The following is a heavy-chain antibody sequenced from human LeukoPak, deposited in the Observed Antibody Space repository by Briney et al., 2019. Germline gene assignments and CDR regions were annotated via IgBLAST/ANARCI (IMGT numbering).Heavy chain of an antibody. D-gene: IGHD2-2*02. V-gene: IGHV1-8*01. J-gene: IGHJ4*02. CDR1: GYTFTSYD. Sequence: ASVKVSCKASGYTFTSYDINWVRQATGQGLEWMGWMNPNSGNTGYAQKFQGRVTMTRNTSISTAYMELSSLRSEDTAVYYCARGLRCSSTSCYTTPIDYWGQGTLVTVSS. CDR3: ARGLRCSSTSCYTTPIDY. CDR2: MNPNSGNT.